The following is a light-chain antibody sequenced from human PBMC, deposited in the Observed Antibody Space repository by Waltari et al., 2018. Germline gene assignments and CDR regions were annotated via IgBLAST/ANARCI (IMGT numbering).Light chain of an antibody. CDR2: DVT. CDR1: SSDIGDYNY. V-gene: IGLV2-14*01. J-gene: IGLJ1*01. Sequence: QSALTQPASVSGSPGQSLTISCTGTSSDIGDYNYVSWYQQRPGTAPQLMMFDVTNRPSGVVNRFSGSNSGHTASLTISGLRADDEAHYYCSSYSTTNTIFFGTGTKVTIL. CDR3: SSYSTTNTIF.